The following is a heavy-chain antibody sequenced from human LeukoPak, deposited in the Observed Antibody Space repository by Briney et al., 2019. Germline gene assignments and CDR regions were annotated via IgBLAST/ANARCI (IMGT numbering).Heavy chain of an antibody. V-gene: IGHV1-8*01. D-gene: IGHD6-13*01. CDR3: ARAPSWGITAASYYFDY. CDR1: GYTFTSYD. J-gene: IGHJ4*02. CDR2: MNPNSGNT. Sequence: ASVKASCKASGYTFTSYDIHWVRQATGQGLEWMGWMNPNSGNTGYAQKFQGRVTITRNTSISTAYMELSSLRSEDTAVYYCARAPSWGITAASYYFDYWGQGTLVTVSS.